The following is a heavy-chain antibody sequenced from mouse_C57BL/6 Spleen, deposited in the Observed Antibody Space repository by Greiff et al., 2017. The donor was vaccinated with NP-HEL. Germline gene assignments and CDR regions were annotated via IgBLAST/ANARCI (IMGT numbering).Heavy chain of an antibody. CDR1: GYSFTGYF. V-gene: IGHV1-20*01. D-gene: IGHD2-4*01. J-gene: IGHJ3*01. Sequence: DVKLQESGPELVKPGDSVKISCKASGYSFTGYFMNWVMQSHGKSLEWIGRINPYNGDTFYNQKFKGKATLTVDKSSSTAHMELRSLTSEDSAVYYCALYYDYDGWFAYWGQGTLVTVSA. CDR3: ALYYDYDGWFAY. CDR2: INPYNGDT.